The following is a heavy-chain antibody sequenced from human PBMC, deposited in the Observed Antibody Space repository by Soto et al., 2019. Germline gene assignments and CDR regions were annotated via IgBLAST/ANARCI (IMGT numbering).Heavy chain of an antibody. J-gene: IGHJ1*01. CDR2: IYYTVST. CDR3: ARQFRDGYHALGY. V-gene: IGHV4-59*08. Sequence: QVQLQESGPGLVKPSETLSLTCTVSGGSISSYYWSWIRQPPGKGLEWIGYIYYTVSTNYNHSLMSRVTISVDTSRNQFSLMLSSVTAADTAVYYCARQFRDGYHALGYWGQGTLVTVSS. CDR1: GGSISSYY. D-gene: IGHD5-12*01.